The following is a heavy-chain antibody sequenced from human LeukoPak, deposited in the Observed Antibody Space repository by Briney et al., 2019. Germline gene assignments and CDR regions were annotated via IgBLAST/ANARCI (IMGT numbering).Heavy chain of an antibody. V-gene: IGHV1-69*13. CDR3: ARKPGHCSSTSCYGVNWFDP. CDR2: IIPIFGTA. J-gene: IGHJ5*02. CDR1: GYTFTSYY. D-gene: IGHD2-2*03. Sequence: SVKVSCKASGYTFTSYYMHWVRQAPGQGLEWMGGIIPIFGTANYAQKFQGRVTITADESTSTAYMELSSLRSEDTAVYYCARKPGHCSSTSCYGVNWFDPWGQGTLVTVSS.